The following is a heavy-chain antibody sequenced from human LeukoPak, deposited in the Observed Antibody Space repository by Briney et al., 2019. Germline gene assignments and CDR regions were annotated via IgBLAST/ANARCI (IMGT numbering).Heavy chain of an antibody. J-gene: IGHJ4*02. D-gene: IGHD3-22*01. CDR3: ARHSYARSGYYSRPYYFDY. Sequence: SETLSLTCTVSGYSISSGYYWGWIRQPPGKGLEWIGSIYHSGSTYYNPSLKSRVTISVDTSKNQFSLKLSSVTAADTAVYYCARHSYARSGYYSRPYYFDYWGQGTLVTVSS. CDR2: IYHSGST. CDR1: GYSISSGYY. V-gene: IGHV4-38-2*02.